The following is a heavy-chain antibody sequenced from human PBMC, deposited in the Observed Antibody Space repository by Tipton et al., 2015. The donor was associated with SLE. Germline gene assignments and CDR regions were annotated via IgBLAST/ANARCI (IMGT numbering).Heavy chain of an antibody. Sequence: SLRLSCAASGFTFSSYAMHWVRQAPGKGLEWVAVISYDGSNKYYADSVKGRFTISRDNSKNTLYLQMNSLRAEDTAVYYCAKDRTQWLVRNAFDIWGQGTMVTVSS. V-gene: IGHV3-30-3*01. CDR1: GFTFSSYA. CDR3: AKDRTQWLVRNAFDI. D-gene: IGHD6-19*01. J-gene: IGHJ3*02. CDR2: ISYDGSNK.